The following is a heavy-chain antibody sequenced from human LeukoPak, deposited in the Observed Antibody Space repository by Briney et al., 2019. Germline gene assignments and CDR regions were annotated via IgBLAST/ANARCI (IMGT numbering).Heavy chain of an antibody. J-gene: IGHJ3*02. CDR3: ARETSATVTTDSDAFDI. D-gene: IGHD4-17*01. CDR2: IWYDGSNK. Sequence: PGGSLRLSCAASGFTFSSYGMHWVRQAPGKGLEWVAVIWYDGSNKYYADSVKGRFTISRDNSKNTLYLQMNSLRAEDTAVYYCARETSATVTTDSDAFDIWGQGTMVTVSS. V-gene: IGHV3-33*01. CDR1: GFTFSSYG.